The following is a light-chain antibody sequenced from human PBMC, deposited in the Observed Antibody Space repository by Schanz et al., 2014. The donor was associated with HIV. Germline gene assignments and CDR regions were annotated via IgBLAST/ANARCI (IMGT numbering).Light chain of an antibody. V-gene: IGLV1-40*01. CDR1: SSNIGAGYD. CDR2: GDT. CDR3: CSYAGTYTRYV. Sequence: QSVLTQPPSVSGAPGQRVIISCTGSSSNIGAGYDVHWYQQLPGRAPTLLIYGDTNRPSGVPDRFSGSRSGSSASLTISALQAEDEADYFCCSYAGTYTRYVFGTGTKLTVL. J-gene: IGLJ1*01.